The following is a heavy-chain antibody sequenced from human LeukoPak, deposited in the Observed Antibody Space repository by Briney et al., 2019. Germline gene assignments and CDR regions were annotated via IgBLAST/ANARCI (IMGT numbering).Heavy chain of an antibody. CDR2: IIPILGIA. D-gene: IGHD5-24*01. V-gene: IGHV1-69*04. Sequence: SVKVSCKSSGGTFSSYAIIWVRQAPGQGLEWMGRIIPILGIANYAQKFQGRVTITADKSTSTAYMELSSLRSEDTAVYYCAREVETYFDYWGQGTLVTVSS. J-gene: IGHJ4*02. CDR1: GGTFSSYA. CDR3: AREVETYFDY.